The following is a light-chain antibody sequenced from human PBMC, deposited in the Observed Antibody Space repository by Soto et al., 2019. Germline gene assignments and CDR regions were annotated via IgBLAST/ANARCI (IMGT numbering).Light chain of an antibody. V-gene: IGKV1-5*03. CDR3: QQYYDYPLT. CDR1: QNIDTY. Sequence: DIQMTQSPSTLSASVGDRVAITCRASQNIDTYLAWYQQKPGKATMFLIYKASTLESGVPSRFSGSGSGTEFTLTISSLQPDDFATYYCQQYYDYPLTFGRGTKLEI. J-gene: IGKJ2*01. CDR2: KAS.